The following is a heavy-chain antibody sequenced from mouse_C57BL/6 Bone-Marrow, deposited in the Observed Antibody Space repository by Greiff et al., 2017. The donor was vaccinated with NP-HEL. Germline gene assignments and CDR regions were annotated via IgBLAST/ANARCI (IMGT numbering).Heavy chain of an antibody. V-gene: IGHV5-16*01. CDR2: INYDGSST. Sequence: DVKLVESEGGLVQPGSSMKLSCTASGFTFSDYYMAWVRQVPEKGLEWVANINYDGSSTYYLDSLKSRFIISRDNAKNILYLQMSSLKSEDTATYYCARDHWDWAMDYWGQGTSVTVSS. CDR3: ARDHWDWAMDY. J-gene: IGHJ4*01. D-gene: IGHD4-1*01. CDR1: GFTFSDYY.